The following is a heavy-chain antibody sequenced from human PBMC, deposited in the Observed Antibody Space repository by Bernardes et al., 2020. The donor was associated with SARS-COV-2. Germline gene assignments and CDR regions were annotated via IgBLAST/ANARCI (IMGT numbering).Heavy chain of an antibody. CDR1: GFTFDDYA. D-gene: IGHD6-13*01. V-gene: IGHV3-9*01. CDR3: ATELAAAGTNY. Sequence: SLRLSCAASGFTFDDYAMHWVRQAPGKGLEWVSGISWNSGSIGYADSVKGRFTISRDNAKNPLYLQMNSLRAEDTALYYCATELAAAGTNYWGQGTLVTVSS. CDR2: ISWNSGSI. J-gene: IGHJ4*02.